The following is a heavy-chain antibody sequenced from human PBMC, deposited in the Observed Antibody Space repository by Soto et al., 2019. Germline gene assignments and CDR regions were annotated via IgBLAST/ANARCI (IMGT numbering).Heavy chain of an antibody. Sequence: GGSLRLSCAASGFTFSSYAMSWVRQAPGKGLEWVSAISGSGGSTYYADSVKGRFTISRDNSKNTLYLQMNSLRAEDTAVYYCAKRDGESLYYYYYYYMDVWGKGTTVTVSS. J-gene: IGHJ6*03. CDR2: ISGSGGST. D-gene: IGHD3-10*01. CDR1: GFTFSSYA. V-gene: IGHV3-23*01. CDR3: AKRDGESLYYYYYYYMDV.